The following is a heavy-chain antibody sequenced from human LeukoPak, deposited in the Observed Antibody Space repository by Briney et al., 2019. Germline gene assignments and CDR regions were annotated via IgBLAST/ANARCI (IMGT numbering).Heavy chain of an antibody. CDR2: ISSSGSTI. V-gene: IGHV3-48*03. J-gene: IGHJ4*02. CDR1: GFTFSSYE. Sequence: PGESLRLSCAASGFTFSSYEMNWVRQAPGKGLEWVSYISSSGSTIYYADSVKGRFTISRDNAKNSLYLQMNSLRAEDTAVYYCARDFRGSSWYGRDYWGQGTLVTVSS. CDR3: ARDFRGSSWYGRDY. D-gene: IGHD6-13*01.